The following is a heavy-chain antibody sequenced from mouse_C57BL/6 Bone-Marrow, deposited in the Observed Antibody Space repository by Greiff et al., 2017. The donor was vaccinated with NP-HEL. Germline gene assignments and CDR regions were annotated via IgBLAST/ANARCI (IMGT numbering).Heavy chain of an antibody. CDR1: GYTFTSYW. D-gene: IGHD1-1*02. CDR2: IHPNSGST. Sequence: QVQLQQPGAELVKPGASVKLSCTASGYTFTSYWMHWVKQRPGQGLEWIGMIHPNSGSTNYNDKFKSKSTLTVDKASSTAYMQLSSLTSEDSAVYYWAGSGVAHLDDWGQGTTLTVSS. J-gene: IGHJ2*01. CDR3: AGSGVAHLDD. V-gene: IGHV1-64*01.